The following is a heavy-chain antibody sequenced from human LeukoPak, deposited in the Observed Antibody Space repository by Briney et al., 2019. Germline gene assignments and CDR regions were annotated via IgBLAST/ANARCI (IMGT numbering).Heavy chain of an antibody. CDR3: ASHYQYCSGGSCYNNWFDP. D-gene: IGHD2-15*01. J-gene: IGHJ5*02. V-gene: IGHV4-59*08. CDR2: IYYSGST. Sequence: SETLSLTCTVSGGSISSYYWSWIRQPPGKGLEWIGYIYYSGSTNYNPSPKSRVTISVDTSKNQFSLKLSSVTAADTAVYYCASHYQYCSGGSCYNNWFDPWGQGTLVSVSS. CDR1: GGSISSYY.